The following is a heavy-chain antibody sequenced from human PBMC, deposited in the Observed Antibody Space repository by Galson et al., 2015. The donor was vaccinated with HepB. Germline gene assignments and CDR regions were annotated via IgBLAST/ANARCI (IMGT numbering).Heavy chain of an antibody. CDR3: ARPPYCSSTSMDAFDI. D-gene: IGHD2-2*01. J-gene: IGHJ3*02. V-gene: IGHV2-70*01. CDR1: GFSLSTSGMC. CDR2: IDWDDDK. Sequence: PALVKPTQTLTLTCTFSGFSLSTSGMCVSWIRQPPGKALGWLALIDWDDDKYYSTSLKTRLTISKDTSKNQVVLTMTNMDPVDTATYYCARPPYCSSTSMDAFDIWGQGTMVTVSS.